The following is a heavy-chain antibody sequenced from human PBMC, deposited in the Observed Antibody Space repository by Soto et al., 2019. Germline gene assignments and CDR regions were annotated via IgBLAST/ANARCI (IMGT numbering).Heavy chain of an antibody. D-gene: IGHD3-10*01. Sequence: SETLSLTCTVSGDSFSSYYWTWIRQPPGKRLEWVAYIFHTGNTNYNPSLKSRVTISVDTSKNQFSLKLRSVTPADTAVYYCAALDGALDYWGPGTLVTVSS. CDR3: AALDGALDY. J-gene: IGHJ4*02. CDR1: GDSFSSYY. V-gene: IGHV4-59*01. CDR2: IFHTGNT.